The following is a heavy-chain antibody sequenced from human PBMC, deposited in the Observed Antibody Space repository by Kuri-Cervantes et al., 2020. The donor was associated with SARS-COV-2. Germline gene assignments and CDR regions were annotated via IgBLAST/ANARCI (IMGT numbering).Heavy chain of an antibody. CDR1: GYTFTSYG. D-gene: IGHD2-21*02. Sequence: AAVKVSCKATGYTFTSYGISWVRQAPGQGLEWMGWISAYNGNTNYAQKLQGRVTMTTDTSTNTAYMELRSLRSDDTAVYYCARDNLPQTVTDYWGQGTLVTVSS. V-gene: IGHV1-18*04. CDR2: ISAYNGNT. CDR3: ARDNLPQTVTDY. J-gene: IGHJ4*02.